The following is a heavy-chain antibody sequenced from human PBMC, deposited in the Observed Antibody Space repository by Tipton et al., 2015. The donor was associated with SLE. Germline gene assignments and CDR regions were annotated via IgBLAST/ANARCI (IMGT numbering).Heavy chain of an antibody. J-gene: IGHJ3*02. V-gene: IGHV3-53*04. CDR3: ARAMSYYYYDSSDAFDI. CDR2: IYSGGST. D-gene: IGHD3-22*01. Sequence: GSLRLSCAASGFTVSSNYMSWVRQAPGKGLKWVSVIYSGGSTYYADSVKGRFTISRHNSKNTLYLQMNSLRAEDTAVYYCARAMSYYYYDSSDAFDIWGQGTMVTVSS. CDR1: GFTVSSNY.